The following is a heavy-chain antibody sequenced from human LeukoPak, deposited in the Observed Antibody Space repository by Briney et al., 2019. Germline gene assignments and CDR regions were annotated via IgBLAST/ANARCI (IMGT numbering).Heavy chain of an antibody. V-gene: IGHV4-61*01. CDR3: ARGKFREKYDFWSGYYSNWFDP. Sequence: SETLSLTCTVSGGSVSSGSYYWSRIRQPPGKGLEWIGYIYYSGSTNYNPSLKSRVTISVDTSKNQFSLKLSSVTAADTAVYYCARGKFREKYDFWSGYYSNWFDPWGQGTLVTVSS. CDR1: GGSVSSGSYY. J-gene: IGHJ5*02. D-gene: IGHD3-3*01. CDR2: IYYSGST.